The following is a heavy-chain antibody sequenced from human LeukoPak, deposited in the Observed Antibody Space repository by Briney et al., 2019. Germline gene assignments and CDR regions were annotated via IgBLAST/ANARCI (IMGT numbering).Heavy chain of an antibody. CDR2: IYYSGST. CDR1: GGSISSYY. J-gene: IGHJ4*02. CDR3: ARMHEEAFDY. V-gene: IGHV4-59*01. Sequence: SETLSLTCTVSGGSISSYYWSWIRQPPGKGLEWIGYIYYSGSTNYNPSLKSRVTISVDTSKNQFSLKQSSVTAADTAVYYCARMHEEAFDYWGQGTLVTVSS.